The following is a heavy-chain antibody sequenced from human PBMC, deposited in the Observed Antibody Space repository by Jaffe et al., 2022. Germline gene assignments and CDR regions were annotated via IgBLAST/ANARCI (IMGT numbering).Heavy chain of an antibody. CDR2: INPNSGGT. CDR1: GYTFTGYY. Sequence: QVQLVQSGAEVKKPGASVKVSCKASGYTFTGYYMHWVRQAPGQGLEWMGRINPNSGGTNYAQKFQGRVTMTRDTSISTAYMELSRLRSDDTAVYYCARDPRPGRYSSGWYAYTDINDAFDIWGQGTMVTVSS. J-gene: IGHJ3*02. D-gene: IGHD6-19*01. V-gene: IGHV1-2*06. CDR3: ARDPRPGRYSSGWYAYTDINDAFDI.